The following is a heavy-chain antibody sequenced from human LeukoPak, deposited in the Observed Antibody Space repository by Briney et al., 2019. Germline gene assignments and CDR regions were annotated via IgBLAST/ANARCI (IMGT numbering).Heavy chain of an antibody. V-gene: IGHV1-46*03. Sequence: ASVKVSCKASGYTFTSYYMHWVRQAPGQGLEWMGTINPSGGSTSYAQKFQGRVTMTRDTSTSTVYMELSSLRSEDTAVYYCASDYYDSSGYYDSRAPGIWGQGTMVTVSS. CDR1: GYTFTSYY. CDR3: ASDYYDSSGYYDSRAPGI. D-gene: IGHD3-22*01. CDR2: INPSGGST. J-gene: IGHJ3*02.